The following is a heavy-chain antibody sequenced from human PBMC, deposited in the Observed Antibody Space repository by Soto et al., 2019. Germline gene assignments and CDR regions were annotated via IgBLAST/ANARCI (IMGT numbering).Heavy chain of an antibody. V-gene: IGHV1-69*02. D-gene: IGHD3-10*01. CDR3: ATIYGSGYGAVDS. Sequence: QVQPVQSGAEVKKPGSSVKVSCKASGDTFSFYTINWVRQAPGLGLEWMGRIIPILSMANYAQKVQGGVTIRADKSTSTAWRGPTSLRSEDSAMYLCATIYGSGYGAVDSWGRGALVTVSP. CDR1: GDTFSFYT. J-gene: IGHJ4*02. CDR2: IIPILSMA.